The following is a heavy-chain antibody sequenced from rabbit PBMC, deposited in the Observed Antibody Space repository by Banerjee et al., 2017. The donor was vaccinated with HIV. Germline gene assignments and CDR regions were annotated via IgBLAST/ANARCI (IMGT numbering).Heavy chain of an antibody. D-gene: IGHD8-1*01. V-gene: IGHV1S45*01. CDR3: ARDTGSSFSSYGMDL. CDR2: IDSDGASA. Sequence: QQQLEESGGDLVKPGASLTLTCTASGFSFSSSYYISWVRQAPGKGLEWIGCIDSDGASARYASWAKGRFTISKTSSTTVTLQMTSLTAADTATYFCARDTGSSFSSYGMDLWGPGTLVTVS. CDR1: GFSFSSSYY. J-gene: IGHJ6*01.